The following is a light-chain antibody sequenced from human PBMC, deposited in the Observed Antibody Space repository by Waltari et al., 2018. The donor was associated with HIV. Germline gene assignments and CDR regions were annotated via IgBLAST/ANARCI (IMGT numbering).Light chain of an antibody. J-gene: IGKJ3*01. CDR2: DAS. CDR1: QDISKY. CDR3: QHYDNHPAGIFT. V-gene: IGKV1-33*01. Sequence: DIQITQSPSPLSASGGDRVTITCQASQDISKYLNWYQQKPGKAPKLLIYDASNLETGVPSRFSGSGSGAYFTFTISSLQPEDIATDYCQHYDNHPAGIFTFGPGTKVDIK.